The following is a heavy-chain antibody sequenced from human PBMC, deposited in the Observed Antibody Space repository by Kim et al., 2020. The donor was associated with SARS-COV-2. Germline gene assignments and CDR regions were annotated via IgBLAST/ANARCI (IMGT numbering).Heavy chain of an antibody. CDR1: GFTFSSYA. CDR3: ANGGKNYYDFWSGPFDY. V-gene: IGHV3-33*06. D-gene: IGHD3-3*01. CDR2: IWYDGSNK. Sequence: GGSLRLSCAASGFTFSSYAMHWVRQAPGKGLEWVAVIWYDGSNKYYADSVKGRFTISRDNSKNTLYLQMNSLRAEDTAVYYCANGGKNYYDFWSGPFDYWGQGTLVTVSS. J-gene: IGHJ4*02.